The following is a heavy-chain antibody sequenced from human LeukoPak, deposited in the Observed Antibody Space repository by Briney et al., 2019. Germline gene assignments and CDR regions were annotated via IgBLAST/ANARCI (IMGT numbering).Heavy chain of an antibody. D-gene: IGHD3-16*01. Sequence: SETLSPTCTVSGGSISSSSYYWGWIRQPPGKGLEWIGSIYYSGSTYYNPSLKSRVTISVDTSKNQFSLKLSSVTAADTAVYYCARHPGGVTPLRGGFDYWGQGTLVTVSS. V-gene: IGHV4-39*01. CDR2: IYYSGST. J-gene: IGHJ4*02. CDR1: GGSISSSSYY. CDR3: ARHPGGVTPLRGGFDY.